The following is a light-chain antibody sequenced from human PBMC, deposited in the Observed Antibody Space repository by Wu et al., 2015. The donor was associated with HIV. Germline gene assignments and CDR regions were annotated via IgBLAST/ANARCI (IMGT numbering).Light chain of an antibody. CDR3: QQANSYPVT. V-gene: IGKV1-12*01. CDR2: GAS. Sequence: DIRMTQSPSSMSASVGDRVTITCRASQGISTWLAWYQQKPGKAPKLLIYGASNLQSGVPSRFSGSGGGTEFTLTISSLQPEDFATYYCQQANSYPVTFGPGTKVDLK. CDR1: QGISTW. J-gene: IGKJ3*01.